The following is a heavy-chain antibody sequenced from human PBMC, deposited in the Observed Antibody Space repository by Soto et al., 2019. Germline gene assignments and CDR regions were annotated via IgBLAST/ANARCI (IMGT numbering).Heavy chain of an antibody. Sequence: PGESLKISCKGSGYSFTSYWIGWVRQMPGKGLEWMGIIYPGDSDTRYSPSFQGQVTISADKSISTAYLQWSSLKASDTAMYYCARRVSYCSGGSCSYYYYYMDVWGKGTTVTVFS. CDR1: GYSFTSYW. J-gene: IGHJ6*03. D-gene: IGHD2-15*01. CDR2: IYPGDSDT. CDR3: ARRVSYCSGGSCSYYYYYMDV. V-gene: IGHV5-51*01.